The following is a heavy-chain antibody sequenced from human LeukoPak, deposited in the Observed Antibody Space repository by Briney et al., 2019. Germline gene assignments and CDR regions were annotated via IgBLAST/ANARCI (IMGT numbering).Heavy chain of an antibody. V-gene: IGHV3-23*01. CDR2: ITSGGTT. D-gene: IGHD6-19*01. Sequence: GGSLRLSCAASGFTFSSYAVSWVRRSPGKGLEWVSTITSGGTTFYADSVRGRFTISGDYSKNTLFLQMSSLRAEDTALYYCARSDTSGWYYFDYWGQGTLVTVSS. J-gene: IGHJ4*02. CDR1: GFTFSSYA. CDR3: ARSDTSGWYYFDY.